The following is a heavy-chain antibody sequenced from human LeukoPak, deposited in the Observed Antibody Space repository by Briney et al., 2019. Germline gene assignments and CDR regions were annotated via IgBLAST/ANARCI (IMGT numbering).Heavy chain of an antibody. D-gene: IGHD5-12*01. CDR3: ARGGGYSGYDVDYYYGMDV. CDR1: GGSISSSNW. V-gene: IGHV4-4*02. Sequence: PSETLSLTCAVSGGSISSSNWWSWVRQPPGKGLEWIGEINHSGSTNYNPSLKSRVTISVDTSKNQFSLKLSSVTAADTAVYYCARGGGYSGYDVDYYYGMDVWGKGTTVTVSS. J-gene: IGHJ6*04. CDR2: INHSGST.